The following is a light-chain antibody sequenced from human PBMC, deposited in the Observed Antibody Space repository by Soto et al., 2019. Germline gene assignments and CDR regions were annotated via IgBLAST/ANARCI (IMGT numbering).Light chain of an antibody. CDR3: QQYTTYWT. V-gene: IGKV1-5*01. CDR2: DAS. Sequence: DIQLTQSPSSLSASVGDRVTIACRASQTISNFLNWYQGKPGKPPKLLIYDASTLHSGVSSRFSGSGSGTEFTLTISSLQPNDSATYYCQQYTTYWTFGQGTKVDIK. CDR1: QTISNF. J-gene: IGKJ1*01.